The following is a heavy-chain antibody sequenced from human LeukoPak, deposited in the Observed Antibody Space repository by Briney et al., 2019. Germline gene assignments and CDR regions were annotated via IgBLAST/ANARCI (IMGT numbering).Heavy chain of an antibody. J-gene: IGHJ4*02. V-gene: IGHV3-7*05. CDR1: GFTFSNYW. Sequence: GGSLRLSCAASGFTFSNYWMNWVRQAPGKGLEWVANIKQDGSEIYSVESVKGGFTISRDNAKNSLFLQMNSLRGEDTAVYYCTREYLTVSYFDYWGQGTLVTVSS. CDR3: TREYLTVSYFDY. CDR2: IKQDGSEI. D-gene: IGHD4-11*01.